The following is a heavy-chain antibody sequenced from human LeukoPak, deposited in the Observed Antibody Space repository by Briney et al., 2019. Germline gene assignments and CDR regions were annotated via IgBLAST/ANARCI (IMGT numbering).Heavy chain of an antibody. CDR3: ARAPGIVGTTPFGNY. CDR2: IYYSGST. CDR1: GGSVSSGSYY. J-gene: IGHJ4*02. V-gene: IGHV4-61*03. Sequence: SETLTLTCSVFGGSVSSGSYYWSWIRQSPGKGLEWIGCIYYSGSTNYNPSLRGRVAMSIDTSKNHFSLRLISVTAADTAIYYCARAPGIVGTTPFGNYWGRGTLVTVSS. D-gene: IGHD1-26*01.